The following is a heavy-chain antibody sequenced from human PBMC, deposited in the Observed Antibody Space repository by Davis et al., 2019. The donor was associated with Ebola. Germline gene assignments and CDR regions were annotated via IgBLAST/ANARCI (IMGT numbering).Heavy chain of an antibody. CDR3: ARVSRFLEWLSTNWFDP. CDR1: GYTFTNYG. V-gene: IGHV1-18*04. CDR2: ISAYNGNT. Sequence: AASVKVSCKASGYTFTNYGITWVRQAPGQGLEWMGWISAYNGNTNYAQKLQGRVTMTTDTSTSTAYMELRSLRSDDTAVYYCARVSRFLEWLSTNWFDPWGQGTLVTVSS. D-gene: IGHD3-3*01. J-gene: IGHJ5*02.